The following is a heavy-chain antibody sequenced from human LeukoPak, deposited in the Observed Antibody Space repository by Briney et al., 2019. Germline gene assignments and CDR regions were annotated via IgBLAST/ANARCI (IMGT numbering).Heavy chain of an antibody. CDR2: ISGSGGST. CDR3: AKDPLNYYDSSGYIDY. J-gene: IGHJ4*02. D-gene: IGHD3-22*01. V-gene: IGHV3-23*01. Sequence: PGGSLRLSCAASGFTFSSYAMSWVRQAPGKGLEWVSAISGSGGSTYYADSVKGRFTISRDNSKNTLYLQMNSLRAEDTAVYYCAKDPLNYYDSSGYIDYWGQGTLVTVSS. CDR1: GFTFSSYA.